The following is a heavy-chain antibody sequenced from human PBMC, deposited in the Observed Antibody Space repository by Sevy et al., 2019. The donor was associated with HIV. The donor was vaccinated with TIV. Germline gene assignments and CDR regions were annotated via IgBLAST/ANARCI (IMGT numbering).Heavy chain of an antibody. J-gene: IGHJ4*02. CDR2: INTNSGAT. D-gene: IGHD3-22*01. V-gene: IGHV1-2*02. CDR1: GHTFTAYY. CDR3: ERSGYYYGFDY. Sequence: ATVKVSCKASGHTFTAYYMHWVRQAPGQGLEWMGWINTNSGATKYAQKFQDRVTMTSDTSISTVYMDLSRLRSDDTAVYFCERSGYYYGFDYWGQGTLVTVSS.